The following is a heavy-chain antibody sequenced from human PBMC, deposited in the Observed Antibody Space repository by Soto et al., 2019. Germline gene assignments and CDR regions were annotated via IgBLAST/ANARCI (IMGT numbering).Heavy chain of an antibody. D-gene: IGHD3-22*01. CDR3: ARLGGYYQALDS. V-gene: IGHV4-59*08. J-gene: IGHJ4*02. Sequence: SETLSLTCTVSDGSISPYYWSWIRQPPGKGPEWIGYIYYAGTTTYNPSLKSRVSISVDTSKNEVSLKLTSVTAADTAVYYCARLGGYYQALDSWGQGTVVTVSS. CDR2: IYYAGTT. CDR1: DGSISPYY.